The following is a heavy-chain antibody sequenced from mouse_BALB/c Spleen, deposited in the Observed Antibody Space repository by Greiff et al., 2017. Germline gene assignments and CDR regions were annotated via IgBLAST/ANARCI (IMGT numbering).Heavy chain of an antibody. CDR2: IDPANGNT. D-gene: IGHD2-4*01. V-gene: IGHV14-3*02. CDR1: GYTFTSYY. CDR3: ARSGGLRQKYAMDY. Sequence: VQLKESGAELVKPGASVKLSCKASGYTFTSYYMHWVKQRPEQGLEWIGRIDPANGNTKYDPKFQGKATITADTSSNTAYLQLSSLTSEDTAVYYCARSGGLRQKYAMDYWGQGTSVTVSS. J-gene: IGHJ4*01.